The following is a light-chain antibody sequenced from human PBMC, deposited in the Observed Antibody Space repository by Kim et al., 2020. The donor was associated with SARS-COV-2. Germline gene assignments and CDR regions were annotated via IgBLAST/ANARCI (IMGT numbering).Light chain of an antibody. CDR2: DAS. J-gene: IGKJ2*01. Sequence: EIVLTQSPATLSLFPGERATLSCRASQSVSSYLAWYQQKPGQAPRLLIYDASNRATGIPARFSGSGSGTDFTLTISRLEPADFAVYYCQHRRNWPTTFGRRTNL. CDR1: QSVSSY. CDR3: QHRRNWPTT. V-gene: IGKV3-11*01.